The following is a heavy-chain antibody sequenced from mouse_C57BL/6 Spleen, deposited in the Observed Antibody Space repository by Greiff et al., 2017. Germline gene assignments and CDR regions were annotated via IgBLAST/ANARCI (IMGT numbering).Heavy chain of an antibody. D-gene: IGHD3-3*01. CDR1: GYTFTSYW. Sequence: QVHVKQSGAELVKPGASVKMSCKASGYTFTSYWITWVKQRPGQGLEWIGDIYPGSGSTNYNEKFKSKATLTVDTSSSTAYMQFSSLTSEDSAVYYCARDSPWVWGTGTTVTVSS. J-gene: IGHJ1*03. V-gene: IGHV1-55*01. CDR2: IYPGSGST. CDR3: ARDSPWV.